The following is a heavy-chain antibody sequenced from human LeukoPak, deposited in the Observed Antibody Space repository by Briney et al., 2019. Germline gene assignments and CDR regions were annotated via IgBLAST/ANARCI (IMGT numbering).Heavy chain of an antibody. J-gene: IGHJ4*02. V-gene: IGHV4-30-2*01. CDR3: ARGAPYCSSTSCRSTPRSYYFDY. Sequence: SQTLSLTCTVSGGSISSGGYYWSWIRQPPGKGLEWIGYIYHSGSTYYNPSLKSRVTISVDRSKNQFSLKLSSVTAADTAVYYCARGAPYCSSTSCRSTPRSYYFDYWGQGTLVTVSS. CDR1: GGSISSGGYY. CDR2: IYHSGST. D-gene: IGHD2-2*01.